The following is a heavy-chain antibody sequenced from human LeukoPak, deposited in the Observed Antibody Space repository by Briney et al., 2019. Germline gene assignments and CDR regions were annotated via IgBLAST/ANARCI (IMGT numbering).Heavy chain of an antibody. J-gene: IGHJ4*02. CDR1: GGSISSSSYY. CDR2: IYYSGST. V-gene: IGHV4-39*07. Sequence: SETLSLTCTVSGGSISSSSYYWGWIRQPPGKGLEWIGSIYYSGSTYYNPSLKSRVTISVDTSKNQFSLKLSSVTAADTAVYYCARNAEQWLASFDYWGQGTLVTVSS. D-gene: IGHD6-19*01. CDR3: ARNAEQWLASFDY.